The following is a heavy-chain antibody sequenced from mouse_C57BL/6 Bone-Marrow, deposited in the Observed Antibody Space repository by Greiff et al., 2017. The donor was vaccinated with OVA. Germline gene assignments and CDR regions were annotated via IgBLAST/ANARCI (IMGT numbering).Heavy chain of an antibody. D-gene: IGHD2-4*01. CDR2: IYPGSGNT. CDR3: ARDIYYDYDWFAY. Sequence: QVQLQQSGAELVLPCPSVKLSCKSSGYTFTDYYINWVKQRPGQGLEWIARIYPGSGNTYYNEKFKGKATLTAEKSSSTAYMQLSSLTSEDSAVYFCARDIYYDYDWFAYWGQGTLVTVSA. V-gene: IGHV1-76*01. CDR1: GYTFTDYY. J-gene: IGHJ3*01.